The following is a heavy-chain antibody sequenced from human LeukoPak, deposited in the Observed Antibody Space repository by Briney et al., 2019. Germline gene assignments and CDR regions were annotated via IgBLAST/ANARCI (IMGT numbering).Heavy chain of an antibody. V-gene: IGHV1-2*02. Sequence: GASVTVSFKASGYTFTVYYMHWVRQAPGQGLEWVGWINPNSGGTNYAQKFQGRVTMTRDTSISTAYMELSRLRSDDTAVYYCARVGPSLGIVRVGAFDIWGQGTMVTVSS. J-gene: IGHJ3*02. CDR3: ARVGPSLGIVRVGAFDI. CDR1: GYTFTVYY. D-gene: IGHD7-27*01. CDR2: INPNSGGT.